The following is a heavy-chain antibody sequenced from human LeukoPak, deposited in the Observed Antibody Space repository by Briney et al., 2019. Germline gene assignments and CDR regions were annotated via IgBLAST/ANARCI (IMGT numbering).Heavy chain of an antibody. D-gene: IGHD6-13*01. CDR3: ARGGAAAGTGFDY. J-gene: IGHJ4*02. CDR1: GFTFITYS. CDR2: ISSTSVTV. V-gene: IGHV3-48*04. Sequence: GGSLRLSCAASGFTFITYSMNWVRQAPGKGLESLSSISSTSVTVYYADSVKGRFTISRDNAKNSLYLQMNSLRAEDTAVYYCARGGAAAGTGFDYWGQGTLVTVSS.